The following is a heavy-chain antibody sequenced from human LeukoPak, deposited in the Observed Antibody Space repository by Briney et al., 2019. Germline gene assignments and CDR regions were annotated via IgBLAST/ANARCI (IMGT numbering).Heavy chain of an antibody. J-gene: IGHJ3*02. Sequence: PGGSLRLSCAASGFTFSRYWMTWFRHAPGKGLEWVANIKEEGSQNNYVDSLKGRFTIHRQSARGSLSLKMNAVRAEDRSVYYCARYYFNDDGYSEDALYIWGQGTMVTVSS. CDR1: GFTFSRYW. V-gene: IGHV3-7*01. CDR2: IKEEGSQN. D-gene: IGHD3-22*01. CDR3: ARYYFNDDGYSEDALYI.